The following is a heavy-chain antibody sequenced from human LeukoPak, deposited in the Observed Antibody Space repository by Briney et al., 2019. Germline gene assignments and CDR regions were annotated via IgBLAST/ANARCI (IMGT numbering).Heavy chain of an antibody. D-gene: IGHD3-22*01. Sequence: PSETLSLTCTVSGDSINSLDLWNWVRQPPGKGLEWIGEMYLSGTTHSNPSVKSRVTISIDKSKNQFFLNLSSVTAADTAVYYCAGLVGRYSSGLYYYYFDYWGQGTLVTVSS. CDR2: MYLSGTT. CDR3: AGLVGRYSSGLYYYYFDY. J-gene: IGHJ4*02. V-gene: IGHV4-4*02. CDR1: GDSINSLDL.